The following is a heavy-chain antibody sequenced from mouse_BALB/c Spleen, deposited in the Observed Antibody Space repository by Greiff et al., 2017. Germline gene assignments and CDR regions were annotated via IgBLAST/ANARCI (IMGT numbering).Heavy chain of an antibody. CDR1: GYTFTSYW. Sequence: QVHVKQPGAELVRPGVSVKLSCTASGYTFTSYWMHWIKQRPEQGLERIGEINPSNGGTNYNEKFKSKATLTVDKSSSTAYMQLSSLTSEDSAVYYCARRDGNYKYFDVWGAGTTVTVSS. J-gene: IGHJ1*01. CDR2: INPSNGGT. CDR3: ARRDGNYKYFDV. D-gene: IGHD2-1*01. V-gene: IGHV1S81*02.